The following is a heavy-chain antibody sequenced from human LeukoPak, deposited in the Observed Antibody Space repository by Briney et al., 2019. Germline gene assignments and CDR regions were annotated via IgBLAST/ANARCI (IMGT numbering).Heavy chain of an antibody. V-gene: IGHV3-23*01. J-gene: IGHJ6*03. D-gene: IGHD3-3*01. CDR1: GFTFSSYA. CDR3: AKDGKYYDFWSGYYSRSYYYYMDV. Sequence: PGGSVRLSSAASGFTFSSYAMSWVRQAPGKGLEWVSAISGSGGSTYYADSVKGRFTISRDNSKNTLYLQMNSLRAEDTAVYYCAKDGKYYDFWSGYYSRSYYYYMDVWGKGTTVTVSS. CDR2: ISGSGGST.